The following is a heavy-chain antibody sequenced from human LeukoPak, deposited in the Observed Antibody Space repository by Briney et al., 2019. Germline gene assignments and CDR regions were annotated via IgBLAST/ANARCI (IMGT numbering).Heavy chain of an antibody. CDR2: INPNSGGT. J-gene: IGHJ4*02. CDR1: GYTFTGYY. Sequence: ASVKVSCKVSGYTFTGYYMHWVRQAPGQGLEWMGRINPNSGGTNYAQKFQGRVTMTRDTSISTAYMELSRLRSDDTAVYYCARVDTIYQFDYWGQGTLVTVSS. CDR3: ARVDTIYQFDY. D-gene: IGHD3-3*01. V-gene: IGHV1-2*06.